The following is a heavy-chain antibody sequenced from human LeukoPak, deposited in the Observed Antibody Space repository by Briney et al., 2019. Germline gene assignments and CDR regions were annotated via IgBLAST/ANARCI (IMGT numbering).Heavy chain of an antibody. Sequence: GGSLRLSCAASGFTFSTYGMHWVRQAPGKGLEWVAFIRYDGSNKYYADSVKGRFTISRDNSENTLYLQMNSPRAEDTAVYFCAKDKDPWKSTSISDFDYWGQGTLVTVSS. CDR1: GFTFSTYG. J-gene: IGHJ4*02. V-gene: IGHV3-30*02. D-gene: IGHD1-1*01. CDR2: IRYDGSNK. CDR3: AKDKDPWKSTSISDFDY.